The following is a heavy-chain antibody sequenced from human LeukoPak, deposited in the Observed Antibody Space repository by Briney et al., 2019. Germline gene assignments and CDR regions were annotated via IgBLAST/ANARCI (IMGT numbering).Heavy chain of an antibody. CDR3: ARVGATTIDY. Sequence: GGSLRLSCAASGFIFSSYWMSWVRQTPEKGLEWVAKISRDGSEKYYVDSVKGRFTISRENAQNSLYLQMNSLRAEDTAVYYCARVGATTIDYWGQGVLVTVSS. V-gene: IGHV3-7*01. CDR1: GFIFSSYW. CDR2: ISRDGSEK. J-gene: IGHJ4*02. D-gene: IGHD1-26*01.